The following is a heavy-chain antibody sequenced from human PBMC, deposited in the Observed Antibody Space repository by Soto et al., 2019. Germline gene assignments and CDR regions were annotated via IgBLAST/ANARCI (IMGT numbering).Heavy chain of an antibody. CDR3: TRPVGYCSSTSCYGDY. J-gene: IGHJ4*02. CDR2: IRSKANSYAT. Sequence: PGESLRLSCAASGFTFSGSAMHWVRQASGKGLEWVGRIRSKANSYATAYAASVKGRFTISRDDSKNTAYLQMNSLKTEDTAVYYCTRPVGYCSSTSCYGDYWGQGTLVTVSS. V-gene: IGHV3-73*01. D-gene: IGHD2-2*01. CDR1: GFTFSGSA.